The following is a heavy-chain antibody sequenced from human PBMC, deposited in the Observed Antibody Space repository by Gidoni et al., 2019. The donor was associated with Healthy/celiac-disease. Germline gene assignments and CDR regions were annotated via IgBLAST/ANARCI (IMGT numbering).Heavy chain of an antibody. J-gene: IGHJ5*02. CDR3: ARHIGRYTHPFDP. Sequence: QVQLQESGPGLVKPSETLSLPCTVSGGSISSYHWSWIRQHPGKGLECIGYIYYSGSTNYNPSLKSRVTISVDTSKNQFSLKLSSVTAADTAVYYCARHIGRYTHPFDPWGQGTLVTVSS. CDR2: IYYSGST. D-gene: IGHD3-9*01. CDR1: GGSISSYH. V-gene: IGHV4-59*08.